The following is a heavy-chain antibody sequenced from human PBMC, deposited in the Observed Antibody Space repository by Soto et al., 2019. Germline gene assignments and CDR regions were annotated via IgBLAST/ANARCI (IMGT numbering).Heavy chain of an antibody. V-gene: IGHV1-69*13. CDR3: ARDCKGCYRDWFDP. Sequence: SVKVSCKASGGTFSSYAISWVRQAPGQGLEWMGGTIPIFGTANYAQKFQGRVTITADESTSTAYMELSSLRSEDTAVYYCARDCKGCYRDWFDPWGQGTLVTVSS. CDR1: GGTFSSYA. D-gene: IGHD2-2*01. CDR2: TIPIFGTA. J-gene: IGHJ5*02.